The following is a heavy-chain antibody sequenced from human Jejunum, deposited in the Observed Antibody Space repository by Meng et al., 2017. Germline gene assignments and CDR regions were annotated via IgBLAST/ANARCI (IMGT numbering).Heavy chain of an antibody. Sequence: GESLKISCAASGFTFRNYVMNWVRQAPGKGLEWVSCIISSGRHINYADSVKGRFTISRDNAQNSLFLQMNSLRAEDTAVYYCDRSRFGDFVSRPIDYWGQGTLVTVSS. CDR2: IISSGRHI. J-gene: IGHJ4*02. V-gene: IGHV3-21*03. CDR3: DRSRFGDFVSRPIDY. CDR1: GFTFRNYV. D-gene: IGHD3-3*02.